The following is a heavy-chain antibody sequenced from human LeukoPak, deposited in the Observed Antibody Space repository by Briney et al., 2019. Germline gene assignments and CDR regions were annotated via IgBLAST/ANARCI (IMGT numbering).Heavy chain of an antibody. CDR1: GGSISGFY. J-gene: IGHJ4*02. D-gene: IGHD3-22*01. CDR2: IYYSGST. CDR3: ARRRYTSGYLDY. Sequence: PSETLSPTCTVSGGSISGFYWSWIRQPPGKGLEWIGYIYYSGSTNYNPSLKSRVTISVDTSKSQFSLKLTSVTAADTAVYYCARRRYTSGYLDYWGQGTLVTVSS. V-gene: IGHV4-59*08.